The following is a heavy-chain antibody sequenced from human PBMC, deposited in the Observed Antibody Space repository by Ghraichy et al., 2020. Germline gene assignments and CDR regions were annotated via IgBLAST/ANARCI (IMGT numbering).Heavy chain of an antibody. D-gene: IGHD3-10*01. V-gene: IGHV3-7*01. Sequence: VANIKPDGSSKNYVDSVRGRFTISRDNAESSLCLQMNSLRVEDTAVYFCARDYYASGSLDYWGQGTLVTVSS. CDR3: ARDYYASGSLDY. CDR2: IKPDGSSK. J-gene: IGHJ4*02.